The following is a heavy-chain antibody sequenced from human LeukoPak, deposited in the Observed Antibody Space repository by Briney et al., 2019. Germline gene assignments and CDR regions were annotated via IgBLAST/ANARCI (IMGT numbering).Heavy chain of an antibody. D-gene: IGHD1-1*01. CDR2: LYSGSNT. CDR1: GFTFSSNY. CDR3: ASGPFNYNHYYYHMDV. J-gene: IGHJ6*03. V-gene: IGHV3-53*01. Sequence: PGGSLRLSCAASGFTFSSNYMSWVRQGPGEGLEGVSVLYSGSNTCYADSVKCRFTISRDNSNNTLYLQMNSLRAEDTAVYYCASGPFNYNHYYYHMDVWGKGTTVTVSS.